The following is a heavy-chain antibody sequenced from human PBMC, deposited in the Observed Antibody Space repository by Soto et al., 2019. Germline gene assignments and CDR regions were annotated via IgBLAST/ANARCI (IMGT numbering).Heavy chain of an antibody. V-gene: IGHV3-30*03. Sequence: QVELVESGGGAVQPGGSLRLSCAASGTTFSNFGMHWVRQAPGKGLEWLAVISYDGSKNYYADSVKGRFTISRDNSKNTLYLPMNRLTIEDTAVYYCARDSDSRMIPEVVTDDIDYWGQGTLVTVSS. J-gene: IGHJ4*02. CDR3: ARDSDSRMIPEVVTDDIDY. CDR1: GTTFSNFG. CDR2: ISYDGSKN. D-gene: IGHD3-16*01.